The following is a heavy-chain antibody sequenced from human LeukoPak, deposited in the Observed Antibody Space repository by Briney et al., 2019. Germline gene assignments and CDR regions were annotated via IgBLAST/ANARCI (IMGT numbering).Heavy chain of an antibody. CDR1: GFTFSSYW. CDR3: ARGLRYFDWDPNTKHDY. J-gene: IGHJ4*02. CDR2: INSDGSST. Sequence: PGGSLRLSCAASGFTFSSYWMHWVRQAPGKGLVWVSRINSDGSSTSYADSVKGRFTISRDNAKNSLYLQMNSLRAEDTAVYYCARGLRYFDWDPNTKHDYWGQGTLVTVSS. D-gene: IGHD3-9*01. V-gene: IGHV3-74*01.